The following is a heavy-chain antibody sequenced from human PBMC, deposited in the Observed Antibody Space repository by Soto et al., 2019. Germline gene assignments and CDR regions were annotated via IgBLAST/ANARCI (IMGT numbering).Heavy chain of an antibody. Sequence: QVQLVQSGAEVKKPGASVKVSCKASGYTFNIYGISWVRQAPGQGLEWMGWISANSGDTNYAQKLQGRVTMTTDTSTSAAYMELRNLRSDDTAVYYCARVVGASFDYWGQGTLVTVSS. D-gene: IGHD1-26*01. J-gene: IGHJ4*02. CDR2: ISANSGDT. CDR3: ARVVGASFDY. V-gene: IGHV1-18*01. CDR1: GYTFNIYG.